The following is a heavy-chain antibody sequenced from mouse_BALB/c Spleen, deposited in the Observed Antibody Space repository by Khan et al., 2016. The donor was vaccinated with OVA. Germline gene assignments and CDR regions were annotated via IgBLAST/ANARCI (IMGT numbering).Heavy chain of an antibody. D-gene: IGHD1-1*01. Sequence: EVKLEESGPGLVKPSQSLSLTCTVTGYSIASDYAWNWIRQFPGNKLEWMGFISYSGNTNYNPSLKSRISITRDTSKNQFFLQLNSVTSEDTATYYGARVYGGDVDYWGQGTTLTVSS. CDR2: ISYSGNT. CDR1: GYSIASDYA. J-gene: IGHJ2*01. CDR3: ARVYGGDVDY. V-gene: IGHV3-2*02.